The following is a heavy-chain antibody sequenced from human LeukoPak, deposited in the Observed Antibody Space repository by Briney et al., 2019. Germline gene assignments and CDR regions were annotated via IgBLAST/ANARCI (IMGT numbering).Heavy chain of an antibody. CDR3: AKEGSPLQYSSSWYGVY. Sequence: GGSLRLSCAASGFTFSSYSMNWVRQAPGKGLEWVSYISSSSSTIYYADSVKGRFTISRDNAKNSLYLQMNSLRAEDTAVYYCAKEGSPLQYSSSWYGVYWGQGTLVTVSS. CDR1: GFTFSSYS. J-gene: IGHJ4*02. V-gene: IGHV3-48*01. D-gene: IGHD6-13*01. CDR2: ISSSSSTI.